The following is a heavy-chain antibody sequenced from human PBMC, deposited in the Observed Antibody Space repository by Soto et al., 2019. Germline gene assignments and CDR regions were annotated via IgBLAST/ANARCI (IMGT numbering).Heavy chain of an antibody. J-gene: IGHJ6*03. V-gene: IGHV3-7*01. CDR3: ARCFGGYCSSTSCQERYYYYYYMDV. CDR2: IKQDGSEK. Sequence: EVQLVESGGGLVQPGGSLRLSCAASGFTFSSYWMSWVRQAPGKGLEWVANIKQDGSEKYYVDSVKGRFTISRDNAKNSLYLQMNSLRAEDTAVYYCARCFGGYCSSTSCQERYYYYYYMDVWGKGTTVTVSS. D-gene: IGHD2-2*01. CDR1: GFTFSSYW.